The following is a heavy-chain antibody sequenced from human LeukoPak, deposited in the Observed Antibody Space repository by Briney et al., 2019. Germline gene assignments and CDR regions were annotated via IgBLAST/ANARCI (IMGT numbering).Heavy chain of an antibody. CDR2: INHSGST. CDR1: GGSFSGYY. D-gene: IGHD5-24*01. CDR3: AAQEEMATITYFDY. V-gene: IGHV4-34*01. Sequence: SETLSLTCAVYGGSFSGYYWSWIRQPPGKGLEWIGEINHSGSTNYNPSLKSRVTISVDTSKNQFSLKLSSVTAADTAVYYCAAQEEMATITYFDYWGQGTLVTVSS. J-gene: IGHJ4*02.